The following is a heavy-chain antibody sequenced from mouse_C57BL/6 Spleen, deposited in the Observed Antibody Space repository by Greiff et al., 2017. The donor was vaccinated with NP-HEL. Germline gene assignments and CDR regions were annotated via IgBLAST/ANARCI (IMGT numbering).Heavy chain of an antibody. CDR3: TPSTVVAYYYAMDY. CDR2: IDPEDGDT. J-gene: IGHJ4*01. D-gene: IGHD1-1*01. CDR1: GFNIKDYY. V-gene: IGHV14-1*01. Sequence: EVQLQQSGAELVRPGASVKLSCTASGFNIKDYYMHWVKQRPEQGLEWIGRIDPEDGDTEYAPKFQGKATMTADTSSNTAYLQLSSLTSEDTAVDYCTPSTVVAYYYAMDYWGQGTSVTVSS.